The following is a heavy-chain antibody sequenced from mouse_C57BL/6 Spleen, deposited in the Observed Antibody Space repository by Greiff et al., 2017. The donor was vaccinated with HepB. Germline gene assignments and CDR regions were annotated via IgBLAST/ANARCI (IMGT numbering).Heavy chain of an antibody. D-gene: IGHD4-1*01. V-gene: IGHV1-26*01. CDR2: INPNNGGT. J-gene: IGHJ4*01. CDR3: ARDGTGTAMDY. CDR1: GYTFTDYY. Sequence: EVQLQQSGPELVKPGASVKISCKASGYTFTDYYMNWVKQSHGKSLEWIGDINPNNGGTSYNQKFKGKATLTVDKSSSTAYMELRSLTSEDSAVYYCARDGTGTAMDYWGQGTSVTVSS.